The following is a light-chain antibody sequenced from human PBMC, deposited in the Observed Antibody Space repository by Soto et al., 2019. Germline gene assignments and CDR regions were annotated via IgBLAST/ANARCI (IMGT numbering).Light chain of an antibody. CDR3: ASWDDRLGAVI. V-gene: IGLV2-14*01. CDR1: SSDVGAFEY. CDR2: QVS. J-gene: IGLJ2*01. Sequence: QSALTQPASVSGSPGQSISISCTGTSSDVGAFEYVSWYQQHPGNAPKVMIFQVSVRPSGVSTRFSGSKSGNTASLTISGLQAEDEADYYCASWDDRLGAVIFGGGTKLTVL.